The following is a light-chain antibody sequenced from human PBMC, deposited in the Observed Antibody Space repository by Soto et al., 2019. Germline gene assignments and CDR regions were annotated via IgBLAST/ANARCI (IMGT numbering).Light chain of an antibody. CDR1: QSVSNN. V-gene: IGKV3-15*01. CDR3: QQYNNWVFT. CDR2: GAS. Sequence: EIVMTQSPATLSVSPGERATLSCRASQSVSNNLAWYQQKPGQAPRLLIYGASTRATGIPARFSGSGSGTEFTLTISSLQSEYFAVYYCQQYNNWVFTFGPGTKVDIK. J-gene: IGKJ3*01.